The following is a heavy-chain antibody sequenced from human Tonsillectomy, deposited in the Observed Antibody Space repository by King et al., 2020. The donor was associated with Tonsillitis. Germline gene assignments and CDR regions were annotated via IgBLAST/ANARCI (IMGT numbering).Heavy chain of an antibody. V-gene: IGHV4-59*08. D-gene: IGHD2-8*01. Sequence: VQLQESGPGLVKPSETLSLPCTVPGGSISSYYWSWIRQPPGKGLEWIGYIYYSGSTNYNPSLKSRVTISVDTSKNQFSLKLSSVTAADTAVYYCASHEEDIVLINIWGQGTLVTVSS. CDR1: GGSISSYY. CDR2: IYYSGST. J-gene: IGHJ4*02. CDR3: ASHEEDIVLINI.